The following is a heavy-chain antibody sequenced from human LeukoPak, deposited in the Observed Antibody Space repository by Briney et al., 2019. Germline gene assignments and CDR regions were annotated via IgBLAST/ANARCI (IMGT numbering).Heavy chain of an antibody. CDR3: ARAPGGLGYCSGGSCPYFDY. CDR2: IYYSGST. J-gene: IGHJ4*02. V-gene: IGHV4-59*01. CDR1: GGSISSYY. Sequence: SETLSLTCTVSGGSISSYYWSWIRQPPGKGLEWIGYIYYSGSTNYNPSLKSRVTISVDTSKNQFSLTLSSVTAADTAVYYCARAPGGLGYCSGGSCPYFDYWGQGTLVTVSS. D-gene: IGHD2-15*01.